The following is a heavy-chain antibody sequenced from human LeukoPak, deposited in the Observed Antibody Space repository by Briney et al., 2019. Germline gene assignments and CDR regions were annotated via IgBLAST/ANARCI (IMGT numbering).Heavy chain of an antibody. CDR3: AKDEGGSGWYSY. J-gene: IGHJ4*02. Sequence: GGSLRLSCATSGFTFSSYAMHWVRQAPGKGLEWVSAISGSGGSTYYTDSVKGRFTISRDNSKNTLYLQMNSLRAEDTAVYYCAKDEGGSGWYSYWGQGTLVTVSS. CDR1: GFTFSSYA. D-gene: IGHD6-19*01. V-gene: IGHV3-23*01. CDR2: ISGSGGST.